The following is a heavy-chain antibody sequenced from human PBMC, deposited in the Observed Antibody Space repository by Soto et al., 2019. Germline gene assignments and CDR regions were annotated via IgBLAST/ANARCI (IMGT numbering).Heavy chain of an antibody. CDR1: GYTFINYD. CDR3: AREVEANRFDS. Sequence: QVQLVQSGAEVKKPGASVKVSCKASGYTFINYDINWMRQATGQGLERMGWMNPNSGNTGYAQKFQGRVTMTRNTSRSTAYMELSTLRSEETAVYYCAREVEANRFDSWGQGTMVTVSS. D-gene: IGHD2-15*01. V-gene: IGHV1-8*01. CDR2: MNPNSGNT. J-gene: IGHJ4*02.